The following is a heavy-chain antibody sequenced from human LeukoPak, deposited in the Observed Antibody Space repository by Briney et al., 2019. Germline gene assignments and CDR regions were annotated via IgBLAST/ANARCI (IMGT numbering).Heavy chain of an antibody. CDR1: GYTFTSYG. J-gene: IGHJ4*02. Sequence: GASVKVSCKASGYTFTSYGISWVRQAPGQGLEWMGWISAYNGNTNYAQKLQGRVTMTTDTSTSTAYMEQRSLRSDDTAVYYCARVGPMVRGAIRRTDYWGQGTLVTVSS. V-gene: IGHV1-18*01. CDR2: ISAYNGNT. CDR3: ARVGPMVRGAIRRTDY. D-gene: IGHD3-10*01.